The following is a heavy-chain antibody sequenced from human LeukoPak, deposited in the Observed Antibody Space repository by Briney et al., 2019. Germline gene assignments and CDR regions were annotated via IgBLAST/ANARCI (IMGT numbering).Heavy chain of an antibody. CDR3: AKGPEYYDILTGYKDY. D-gene: IGHD3-9*01. Sequence: PGGSLRLSCAASGFTFNSYAMSWVRQAPGKGLEWVSAISGSGGSTYYADSVKGRFTISRDNSKNTLYLQMNSLRAEDTAVYYCAKGPEYYDILTGYKDYWGQGTLVTVSS. CDR1: GFTFNSYA. V-gene: IGHV3-23*01. J-gene: IGHJ4*02. CDR2: ISGSGGST.